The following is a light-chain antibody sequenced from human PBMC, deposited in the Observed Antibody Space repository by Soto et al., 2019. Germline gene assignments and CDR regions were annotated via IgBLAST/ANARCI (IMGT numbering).Light chain of an antibody. CDR3: QQRSSWPPT. CDR1: QSVSSY. CDR2: DAS. Sequence: DSVFTQSPSTLSMSPGERATLSCRASQSVSSYLGWYQQRPGQAPRLLIYDASNRATGITARFSGSGSGTDFTLTISSLEPEDFAVYYCQQRSSWPPTFGGGTKVDI. V-gene: IGKV3-11*01. J-gene: IGKJ4*01.